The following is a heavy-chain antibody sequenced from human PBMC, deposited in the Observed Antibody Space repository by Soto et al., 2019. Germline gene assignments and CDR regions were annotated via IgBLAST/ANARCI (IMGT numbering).Heavy chain of an antibody. CDR1: GFTFSSYG. Sequence: QVHLVESGGGVVQPGRSLRLSCAASGFTFSSYGMHWVRQAPGKGLEWVAVIWYDGSNKYYADSVKGRFTISRDNSKNTLYLQMNSLRGEDTAVYYCARADSSGVAFDCWGQGTLVTVSS. CDR3: ARADSSGVAFDC. V-gene: IGHV3-33*01. CDR2: IWYDGSNK. J-gene: IGHJ4*02. D-gene: IGHD6-19*01.